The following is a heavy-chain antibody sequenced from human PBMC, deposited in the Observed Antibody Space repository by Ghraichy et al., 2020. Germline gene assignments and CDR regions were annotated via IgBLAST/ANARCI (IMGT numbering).Heavy chain of an antibody. CDR2: IYYSGST. CDR1: GGSISSYY. CDR3: ARGGVVPAAGYYYYYMDV. J-gene: IGHJ6*03. Sequence: SETLSLTCTVSGGSISSYYWSWIRQPPGKGLEWIGYIYYSGSTNYNPSLKSRVTISVDTSKNQFSLKLSSVTAADTAVYYCARGGVVPAAGYYYYYMDVWGKGSTVTVPS. D-gene: IGHD2-2*01. V-gene: IGHV4-59*01.